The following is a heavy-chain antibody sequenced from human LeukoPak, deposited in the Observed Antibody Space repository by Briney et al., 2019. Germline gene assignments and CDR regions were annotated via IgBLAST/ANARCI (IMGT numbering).Heavy chain of an antibody. CDR2: ISWNSGSI. CDR1: GFTFDDYA. J-gene: IGHJ4*02. CDR3: AKDQSMYYYDSSGYN. V-gene: IGHV3-9*01. Sequence: GGSLRLSCAASGFTFDDYAMHWVRQAPGKGLEWVSGISWNSGSIGYADSVKGRFTISRDNAKNSLYLQMNSLRAEDTALYYCAKDQSMYYYDSSGYNWGQGTLVTVSS. D-gene: IGHD3-22*01.